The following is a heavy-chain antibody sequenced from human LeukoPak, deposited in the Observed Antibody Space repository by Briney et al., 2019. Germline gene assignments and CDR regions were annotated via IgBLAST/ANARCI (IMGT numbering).Heavy chain of an antibody. Sequence: GESLRLSCVASGFTFSSYAMGWVRQAPGKRPEWVSSLTDSGGTTYYVDSVKGRFTISRDNSKNTLYLHMNSLRAEDTAMYYCAKKRDAFDIWGQGTVVAVSS. V-gene: IGHV3-23*01. J-gene: IGHJ3*02. D-gene: IGHD5-24*01. CDR2: LTDSGGTT. CDR1: GFTFSSYA. CDR3: AKKRDAFDI.